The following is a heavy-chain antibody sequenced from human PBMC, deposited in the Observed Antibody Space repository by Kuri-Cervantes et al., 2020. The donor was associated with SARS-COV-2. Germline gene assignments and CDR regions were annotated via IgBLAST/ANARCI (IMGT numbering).Heavy chain of an antibody. V-gene: IGHV1-8*03. J-gene: IGHJ4*02. CDR2: MNPNSGNT. D-gene: IGHD4-17*01. CDR3: ARASGPVTTFDY. CDR1: GYTFTSYD. Sequence: ASVKVSCRASGYTFTSYDINWVRQATGQGLEWMGWMNPNSGNTGYAQKFQGRVTITRNTSISTAYMELSSLRSEDTAVYYCARASGPVTTFDYWGQGALVTVSS.